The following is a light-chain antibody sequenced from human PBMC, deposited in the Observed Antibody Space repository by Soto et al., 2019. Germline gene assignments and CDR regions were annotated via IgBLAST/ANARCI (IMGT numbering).Light chain of an antibody. CDR2: DVS. V-gene: IGLV2-14*03. CDR3: SSYTSTSTVV. J-gene: IGLJ2*01. Sequence: QSALTQPASVSGSPGQSITISCTGTSSDVGGYNYFSWYQHHPGKAPKLMIYDVSNRPSGVSNRFSGSKSDNTASLTISGLEAEDEADYYCSSYTSTSTVVFGGGTKLTVL. CDR1: SSDVGGYNY.